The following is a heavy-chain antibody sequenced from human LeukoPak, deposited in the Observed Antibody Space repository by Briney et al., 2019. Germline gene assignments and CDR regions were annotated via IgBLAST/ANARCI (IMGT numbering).Heavy chain of an antibody. D-gene: IGHD7-27*01. J-gene: IGHJ4*02. CDR2: ISSSSSYI. CDR3: AREKTGDPCFDY. CDR1: GVTFSSYS. V-gene: IGHV3-21*01. Sequence: GGSLRLSCAASGVTFSSYSMDWVRQAPGKGLEWVSSISSSSSYIYYADSVKGRFTISRDNAKNSRYLQMNSMRAEDTAVYYCAREKTGDPCFDYWGQGTLVSVSS.